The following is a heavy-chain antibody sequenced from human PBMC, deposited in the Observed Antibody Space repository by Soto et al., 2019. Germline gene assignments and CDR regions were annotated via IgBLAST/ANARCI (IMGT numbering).Heavy chain of an antibody. J-gene: IGHJ5*02. V-gene: IGHV4-31*03. CDR1: GGSISSGGYY. D-gene: IGHD3-10*01. CDR2: IYYSGST. Sequence: PSETLSLTCTVSGGSISSGGYYWSWIRQHPGKGLEWIGYIYYSGSTYYNPSLKSRVTISVDTSKNQFSLKLSSVTAADTAVYYCARALDYYGSGNNWFDPWGQGTLVTVAS. CDR3: ARALDYYGSGNNWFDP.